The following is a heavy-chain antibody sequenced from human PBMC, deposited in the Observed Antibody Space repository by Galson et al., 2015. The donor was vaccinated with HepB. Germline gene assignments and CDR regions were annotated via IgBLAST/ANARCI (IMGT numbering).Heavy chain of an antibody. J-gene: IGHJ3*01. CDR2: IWHDGSNQ. D-gene: IGHD7-27*01. Sequence: SLRLSCAASGFTFRRSGMHWVRQTPGKGLEWVAVIWHDGSNQFYAKSVKGRFTVSRDNSKNTPYLQMNSLRGDDTAMYFCARGANWGSGHDAFDLWGRGTMVTVSS. V-gene: IGHV3-33*01. CDR1: GFTFRRSG. CDR3: ARGANWGSGHDAFDL.